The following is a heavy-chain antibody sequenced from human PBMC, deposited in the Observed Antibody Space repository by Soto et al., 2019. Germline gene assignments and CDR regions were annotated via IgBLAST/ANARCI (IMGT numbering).Heavy chain of an antibody. CDR1: GFTFSSYA. D-gene: IGHD6-19*01. Sequence: LRLSCAASGFTFSSYAMGWVRQAPGKGLEWVSTLSGGGGTTHYADSVEGRFTISRDNSKDTLYLQMNSLRDEDTALYYCAKGLQWLAFDYWGQGTLVTVSS. J-gene: IGHJ4*02. CDR3: AKGLQWLAFDY. V-gene: IGHV3-23*01. CDR2: LSGGGGTT.